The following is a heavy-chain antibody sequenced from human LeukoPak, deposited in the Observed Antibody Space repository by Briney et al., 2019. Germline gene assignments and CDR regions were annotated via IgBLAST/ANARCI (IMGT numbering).Heavy chain of an antibody. CDR3: ARIDGGDTYPPYHYYGMDV. CDR1: GGAFSGYY. V-gene: IGHV4-59*01. Sequence: SETLSLTCAVYGGAFSGYYWSWIRQPPGKGLEWIGYIYYSGSTNYNPSLKSRVTISLDTSTNQFSLKLNSVTAADTARYYCARIDGGDTYPPYHYYGMDVWGQGTTVTVSS. J-gene: IGHJ6*02. CDR2: IYYSGST. D-gene: IGHD2-21*02.